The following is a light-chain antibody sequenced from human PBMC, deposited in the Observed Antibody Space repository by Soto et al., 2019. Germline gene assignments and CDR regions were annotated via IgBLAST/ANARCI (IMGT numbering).Light chain of an antibody. CDR2: AAS. CDR3: QKYNSAPWT. V-gene: IGKV1-27*01. CDR1: QGISNY. Sequence: DIQMTQSPSSLSASVGDIVTITCRASQGISNYLAWYQQKPGTVPKLLISAASTLQTGVPSRFSGGGSGTDFTLTISSLQPEDVATYYCQKYNSAPWTCGQGTKVDIK. J-gene: IGKJ1*01.